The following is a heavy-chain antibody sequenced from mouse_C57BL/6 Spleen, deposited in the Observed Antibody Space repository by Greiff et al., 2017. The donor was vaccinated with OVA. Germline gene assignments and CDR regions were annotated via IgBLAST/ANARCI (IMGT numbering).Heavy chain of an antibody. CDR1: GFTFSDYY. V-gene: IGHV5-12*01. J-gene: IGHJ1*03. Sequence: EVKLVESGGGLVQPGGSLKLSCAASGFTFSDYYMYWVRQTPEKRLEWVAYISNGGGSTYYPDTVKGRFTISRDNAKNTLYLQMSRLKSEDTAMYYCARLIYYYGSSYLDVWGTGTTVTVSS. CDR3: ARLIYYYGSSYLDV. CDR2: ISNGGGST. D-gene: IGHD1-1*01.